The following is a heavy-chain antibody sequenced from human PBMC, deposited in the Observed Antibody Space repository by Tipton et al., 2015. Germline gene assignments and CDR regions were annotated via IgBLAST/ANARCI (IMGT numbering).Heavy chain of an antibody. CDR3: ARHLNYGGNCHWDY. Sequence: TLSLTCSVSSNSISKYYWSWIRQPPGKELEWIGYIQYTGATYYNPSLQSRVTVSLDTSKNQFSLSLSSVTAADTAVYYCARHLNYGGNCHWDYWGQGALVTVSS. CDR2: IQYTGAT. D-gene: IGHD4-23*01. J-gene: IGHJ4*02. CDR1: SNSISKYY. V-gene: IGHV4-59*08.